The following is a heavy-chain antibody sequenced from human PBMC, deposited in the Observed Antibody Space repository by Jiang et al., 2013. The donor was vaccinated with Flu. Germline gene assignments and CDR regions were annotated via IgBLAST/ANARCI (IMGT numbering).Heavy chain of an antibody. D-gene: IGHD3-22*01. CDR3: ARDPPYYDSSGYYEPYPHYFDY. CDR2: IIPIFGTA. J-gene: IGHJ4*02. Sequence: SGAEVKKPGSSVKVSCKASGGTFSSYAISWVRQAPGQGLEWMGGIIPIFGTANYAQKFQGRVTITADKSTSTAYMELSSLRSEDTAVYYCARDPPYYDSSGYYEPYPHYFDYWGQGTLVTVSS. CDR1: GGTFSSYA. V-gene: IGHV1-69*06.